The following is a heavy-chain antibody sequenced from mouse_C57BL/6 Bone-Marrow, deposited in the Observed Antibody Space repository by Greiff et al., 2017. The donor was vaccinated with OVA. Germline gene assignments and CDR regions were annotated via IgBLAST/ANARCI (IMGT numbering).Heavy chain of an antibody. CDR2: IYPGDGDT. CDR1: GYAFSSSW. V-gene: IGHV1-82*01. CDR3: ARGGYSNYGDY. Sequence: QVQLKQSGPELVKPGASVKISCKASGYAFSSSWMNWVKQRPGKGLEWIGRIYPGDGDTNYNGKFKGKATLTADKSSSTAYMQLSSLTSEDSAVYFCARGGYSNYGDYWGQGTTLTVSS. J-gene: IGHJ2*01. D-gene: IGHD2-5*01.